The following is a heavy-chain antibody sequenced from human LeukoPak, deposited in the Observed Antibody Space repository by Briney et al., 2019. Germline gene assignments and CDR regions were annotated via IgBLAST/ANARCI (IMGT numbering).Heavy chain of an antibody. D-gene: IGHD6-19*01. CDR3: AREAYSGWPFDY. CDR1: GGSISSYY. J-gene: IGHJ4*02. Sequence: SETLSLTCTVSGGSISSYYWSWIRQPPGKGLEWIGYIYYSGSTNYNPSLKSRVTMSVDTSKNQFSLKLSSVTAADTAVYYCAREAYSGWPFDYWGQGTLVTVSS. V-gene: IGHV4-59*01. CDR2: IYYSGST.